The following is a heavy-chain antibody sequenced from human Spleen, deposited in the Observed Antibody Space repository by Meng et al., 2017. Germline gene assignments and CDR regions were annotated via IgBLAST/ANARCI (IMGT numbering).Heavy chain of an antibody. V-gene: IGHV3-21*01. CDR3: ARAGSGSGSYFHLDY. CDR2: ISSSNSYI. CDR1: GLSFTDAW. Sequence: GESLKISCVASGLSFTDAWMSWVRQAPGKGLEWVSSISSSNSYIYYADSVKGRFTISRDNAKNSLYLQMNSLRAEDTAVYYCARAGSGSGSYFHLDYWGQGTLVTVSS. D-gene: IGHD3-10*01. J-gene: IGHJ4*02.